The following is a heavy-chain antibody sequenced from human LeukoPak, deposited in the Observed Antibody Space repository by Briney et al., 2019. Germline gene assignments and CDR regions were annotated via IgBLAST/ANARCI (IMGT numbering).Heavy chain of an antibody. V-gene: IGHV4-34*01. D-gene: IGHD2-15*01. CDR1: GGSFSGYY. J-gene: IGHJ3*02. Sequence: SETLSLTCAVYGGSFSGYYWSWIRQPPGKGLEWIGVINHSGSTNYNPSLKSRVTISVDTSKNQFSLKLSSVTAADTAVYYCARPNFYCSGGSCSHDAFDIWGQGTMVTVSS. CDR2: INHSGST. CDR3: ARPNFYCSGGSCSHDAFDI.